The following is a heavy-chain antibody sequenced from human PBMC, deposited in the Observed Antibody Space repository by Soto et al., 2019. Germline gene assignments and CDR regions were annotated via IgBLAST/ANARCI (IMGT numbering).Heavy chain of an antibody. J-gene: IGHJ6*02. D-gene: IGHD7-27*01. CDR3: AREWGLLPYYVMNV. CDR2: ISYTGRT. V-gene: IGHV4-61*03. CDR1: GYSITSGSYY. Sequence: PSETLSLTCAVSGYSITSGSYYWTWLRQPPGKGLEWIGYISYTGRTKYNPSLQSRVTISVDTSKNDFSLNLSSVTAADTAVYFCAREWGLLPYYVMNVWGHGTAVTVSS.